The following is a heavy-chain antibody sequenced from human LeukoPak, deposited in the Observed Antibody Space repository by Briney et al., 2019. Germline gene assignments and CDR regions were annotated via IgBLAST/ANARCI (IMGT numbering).Heavy chain of an antibody. Sequence: GASVKVSCKASGYTFTSYHIYWVRQAPGQGLEWMGIVKSSGDITLYAQKLQGRVTVTRDTSTSTVYMELRSLTSEDTAVYYCVRENPNTYFFDFWGQGTLVTVSS. J-gene: IGHJ4*02. D-gene: IGHD3-16*01. V-gene: IGHV1-46*01. CDR1: GYTFTSYH. CDR2: VKSSGDIT. CDR3: VRENPNTYFFDF.